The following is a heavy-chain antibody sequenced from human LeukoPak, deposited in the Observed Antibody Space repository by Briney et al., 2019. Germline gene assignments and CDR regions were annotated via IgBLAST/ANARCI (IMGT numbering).Heavy chain of an antibody. J-gene: IGHJ6*02. CDR2: IYPGDSDT. CDR3: ARHREVQWLVGYYYYGMDV. Sequence: GESLKISCKGSGYSFTSYWIGCVRQMPGKGLEGMWIIYPGDSDTRYSPSFQGQVTISADKSISTAYLQWSSLKASDTAMYYCARHREVQWLVGYYYYGMDVWGQGTTVTVSS. V-gene: IGHV5-51*01. D-gene: IGHD6-19*01. CDR1: GYSFTSYW.